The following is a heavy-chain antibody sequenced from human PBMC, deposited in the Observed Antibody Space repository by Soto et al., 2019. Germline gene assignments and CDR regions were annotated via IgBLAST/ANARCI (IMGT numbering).Heavy chain of an antibody. Sequence: GGSLRLSCVASGFTFSTYALYWVRQAPGKGLEYVSAITNNGGGTYYANSVKGRFTISRDNSNNTLFLQMGSLRAEDMAVYYCARRYCSSTSCLIDSWGQGTLVTVSS. V-gene: IGHV3-64*01. CDR1: GFTFSTYA. D-gene: IGHD2-2*01. CDR3: ARRYCSSTSCLIDS. J-gene: IGHJ4*02. CDR2: ITNNGGGT.